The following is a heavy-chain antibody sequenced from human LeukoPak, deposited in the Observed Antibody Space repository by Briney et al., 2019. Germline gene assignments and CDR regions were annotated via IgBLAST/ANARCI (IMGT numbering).Heavy chain of an antibody. Sequence: PGGSLRLSCAASVFTFSSYAMHCVRQAPGKGLEWVAVISYDGSNKYYADSVKGRFTISRDNSKNTLYLQMNSLRAEDTAVYYCAGRAVAGFDYWGQGTLVTVSS. V-gene: IGHV3-30*04. CDR1: VFTFSSYA. CDR2: ISYDGSNK. J-gene: IGHJ4*02. CDR3: AGRAVAGFDY. D-gene: IGHD6-19*01.